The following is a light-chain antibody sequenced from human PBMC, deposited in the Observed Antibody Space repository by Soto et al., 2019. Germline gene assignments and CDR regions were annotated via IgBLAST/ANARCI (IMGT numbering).Light chain of an antibody. CDR2: AAS. V-gene: IGKV1D-12*01. CDR3: QQDNSFPPT. CDR1: QGIGSW. J-gene: IGKJ4*01. Sequence: DIQLAQSPSSVSASVGDRVTITCRASQGIGSWLAWYQQKPGKAPRLLIYAASTLQSGVPSRFSGSGSGTDFTLTISSLQPEDFASYHCQQDNSFPPTFGGGTKVEI.